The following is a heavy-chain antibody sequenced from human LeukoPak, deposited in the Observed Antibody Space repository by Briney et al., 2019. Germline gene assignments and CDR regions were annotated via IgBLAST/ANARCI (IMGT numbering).Heavy chain of an antibody. D-gene: IGHD3-22*01. J-gene: IGHJ4*02. CDR3: ARLTYYYDSSGYYYVYYFDY. V-gene: IGHV4-59*08. CDR2: IYYSGST. Sequence: PSETLSLTCTVSGGSISSYYWSWIRQPPGKGLEWIGYIYYSGSTNYNPSLKSRVTISVDTSKNQFSLKLSSVTAADTAVYYCARLTYYYDSSGYYYVYYFDYWGQGTLVTVSS. CDR1: GGSISSYY.